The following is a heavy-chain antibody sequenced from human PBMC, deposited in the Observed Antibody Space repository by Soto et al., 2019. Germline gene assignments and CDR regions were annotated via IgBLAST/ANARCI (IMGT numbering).Heavy chain of an antibody. V-gene: IGHV4-34*01. J-gene: IGHJ4*02. CDR2: INHSGST. CDR1: GGSFSGYY. D-gene: IGHD3-10*01. CDR3: ARGPKGVKDPKTG. Sequence: QAQLQQWGAGLLKPSETLSLTCAVYGGSFSGYYWSWIRQPPGKGLEWIGEINHSGSTNYNPSLKSRVTISVDTSKNQFTLKLSSVTAADTAVYYCARGPKGVKDPKTGWGQGTLVTVSS.